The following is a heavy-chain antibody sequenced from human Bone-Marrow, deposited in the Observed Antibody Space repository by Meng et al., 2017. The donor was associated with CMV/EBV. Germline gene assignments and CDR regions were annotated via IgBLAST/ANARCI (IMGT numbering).Heavy chain of an antibody. CDR1: GFTFSSYG. V-gene: IGHV3-15*01. Sequence: GESLKISCAASGFTFSSYGMHWVRQAPGKGLEWVGRIKSKTDGGTTDYAAPVKGRFTISRDDSKNTLYLQMNSLKTEDTAVYYCTTDWFDPWGQGTLVTVSS. CDR3: TTDWFDP. CDR2: IKSKTDGGTT. J-gene: IGHJ5*02.